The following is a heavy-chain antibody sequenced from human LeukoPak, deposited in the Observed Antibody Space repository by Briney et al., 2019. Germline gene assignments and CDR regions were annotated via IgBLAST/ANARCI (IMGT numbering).Heavy chain of an antibody. V-gene: IGHV3-15*01. CDR1: GFTFSNAW. CDR2: IKSKTDGGTT. CDR3: TTDITLRVDSSGLETGDY. J-gene: IGHJ4*02. Sequence: PGGSLRLPCAASGFTFSNAWMSWVRQAPGKGLEWVGRIKSKTDGGTTDYAAPVKGRFTISRDDSKNTLYLQMNSLKTEDTAVYYCTTDITLRVDSSGLETGDYWGQGTLVTVSS. D-gene: IGHD6-19*01.